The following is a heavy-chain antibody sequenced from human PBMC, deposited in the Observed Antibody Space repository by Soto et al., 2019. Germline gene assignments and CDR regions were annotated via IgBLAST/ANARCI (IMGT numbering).Heavy chain of an antibody. CDR3: ANKGYSSSYVYYYYGMDV. D-gene: IGHD6-6*01. J-gene: IGHJ6*02. CDR2: IIPIFGTA. V-gene: IGHV1-69*01. CDR1: GGTFSSYA. Sequence: QVQLVQSGAEVKKPGSSVKVSCKASGGTFSSYAISWVRQAPGQGLEWMGGIIPIFGTANYAQKFQGRVTITADEATSTAYRGLGSLRSEDTAVYYCANKGYSSSYVYYYYGMDVWGQGTTVTVSS.